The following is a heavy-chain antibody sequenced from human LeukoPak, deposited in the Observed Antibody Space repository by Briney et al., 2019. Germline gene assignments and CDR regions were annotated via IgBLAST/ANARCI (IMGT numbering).Heavy chain of an antibody. J-gene: IGHJ4*02. D-gene: IGHD3-22*01. CDR1: GDSVSSNSAA. CDR3: ARGPPPTYYYDKYVGPSFDY. V-gene: IGHV6-1*01. Sequence: SQTLSLTCALSGDSVSSNSAAWHWIRQSPSRGLEWLVRTYYRSKWYNDYAVSVKSRITINPDTSKNQFSLQLNSVTPEDTAVYYCARGPPPTYYYDKYVGPSFDYWGQGTLVTVSS. CDR2: TYYRSKWYN.